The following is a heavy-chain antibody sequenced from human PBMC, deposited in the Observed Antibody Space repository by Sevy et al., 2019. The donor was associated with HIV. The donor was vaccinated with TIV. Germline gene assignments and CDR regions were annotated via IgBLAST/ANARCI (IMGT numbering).Heavy chain of an antibody. CDR1: GFTFSSYA. CDR2: LGDSGAAT. J-gene: IGHJ6*02. CDR3: ARVVGALPGYYYGMDV. D-gene: IGHD1-26*01. V-gene: IGHV3-23*01. Sequence: GGSLRLSCSASGFTFSSYAMSWVRQSPGKGLKWVSALGDSGAATYYADSVKDRFTISRDNSKNTVYLHLSSLRAEDTAVYYCARVVGALPGYYYGMDVWGQGTTVTVSS.